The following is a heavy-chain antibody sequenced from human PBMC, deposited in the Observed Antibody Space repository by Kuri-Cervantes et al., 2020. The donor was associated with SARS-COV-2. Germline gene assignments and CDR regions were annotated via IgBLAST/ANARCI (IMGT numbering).Heavy chain of an antibody. D-gene: IGHD1-26*01. CDR1: GFAFGDYY. CDR3: ARDGTAGGSYNWFDP. V-gene: IGHV3-11*01. Sequence: GGSLRLSCAASGFAFGDYYMSRIRQAPGKGLEWVSYVSHSGTIIYQADSVKGRFTTSRDNAKDSLYLQMNSLRGEDTAVYYCARDGTAGGSYNWFDPWGQGTLVTVSS. CDR2: VSHSGTII. J-gene: IGHJ5*02.